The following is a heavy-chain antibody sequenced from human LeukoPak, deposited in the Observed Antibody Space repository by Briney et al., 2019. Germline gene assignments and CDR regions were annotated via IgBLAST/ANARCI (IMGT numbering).Heavy chain of an antibody. J-gene: IGHJ6*02. CDR2: IIPIFGTA. Sequence: ASVKVSCKASGGTFSSYAISWVRQAPGQGLEWMGGIIPIFGTANYAQKFQGRVTITADESTSTAYMELSSLRSEDTAVYYCARDGYGSGSYHTAYYYYYYGMDVWGQGTTVTVSS. D-gene: IGHD3-10*01. CDR3: ARDGYGSGSYHTAYYYYYYGMDV. CDR1: GGTFSSYA. V-gene: IGHV1-69*13.